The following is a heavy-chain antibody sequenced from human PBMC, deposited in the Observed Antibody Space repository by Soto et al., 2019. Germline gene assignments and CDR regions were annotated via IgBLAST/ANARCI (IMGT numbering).Heavy chain of an antibody. Sequence: VGSLRLSCAASGFTFSSYAMSWVRQAPGKGLEWVSAISGSGGSTYYADSVKGRFTISRDNSKNTLYLQMNSLRAEDTAVYYCAKSPHWYYYDSSGYYYAYWGQGTLVTVSS. J-gene: IGHJ4*02. CDR2: ISGSGGST. CDR1: GFTFSSYA. CDR3: AKSPHWYYYDSSGYYYAY. D-gene: IGHD3-22*01. V-gene: IGHV3-23*01.